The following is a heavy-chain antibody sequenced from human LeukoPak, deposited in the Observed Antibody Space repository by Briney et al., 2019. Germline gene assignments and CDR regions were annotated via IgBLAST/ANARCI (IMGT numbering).Heavy chain of an antibody. Sequence: PGGSLRLSCAASGFTFSGYWMTWVRQAPGKGLEWVANIKQDGSEKYYVDSVKGRFTISRDNAKNSLYLQMNSLRAEDTAVYYCAREVVARRLGSWVDPWGQGTLVTVSS. CDR3: AREVVARRLGSWVDP. V-gene: IGHV3-7*01. CDR2: IKQDGSEK. CDR1: GFTFSGYW. J-gene: IGHJ5*02. D-gene: IGHD6-6*01.